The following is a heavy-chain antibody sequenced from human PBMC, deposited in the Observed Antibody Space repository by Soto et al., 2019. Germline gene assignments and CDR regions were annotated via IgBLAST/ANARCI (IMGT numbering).Heavy chain of an antibody. V-gene: IGHV1-3*01. D-gene: IGHD3-10*01. CDR1: GYTFTSYA. Sequence: ASVKVSCKASGYTFTSYAMHWVRQAPGQRLEWMGWINAGSGNTKYSQKFQGRVTITRDTSASTAYMELSSLRSEDTAVYYCARAARGGGRFGANYGMDVWGQGTTVTVSS. CDR2: INAGSGNT. CDR3: ARAARGGGRFGANYGMDV. J-gene: IGHJ6*02.